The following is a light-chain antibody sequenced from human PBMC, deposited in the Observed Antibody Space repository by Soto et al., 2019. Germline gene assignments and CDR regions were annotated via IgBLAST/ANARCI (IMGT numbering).Light chain of an antibody. CDR1: RGISNY. V-gene: IGKV1-27*01. J-gene: IGKJ1*01. CDR2: GAS. CDR3: QNYNSAPRT. Sequence: DMQMTQSASFLSAAVGDRVTITCRASRGISNYLAWYQQRPGKVPKLLIYGASTLQTGVPSRVSGSGSGTDSTLTIGSLQPEDIATYYCQNYNSAPRTFGQGTKVEIK.